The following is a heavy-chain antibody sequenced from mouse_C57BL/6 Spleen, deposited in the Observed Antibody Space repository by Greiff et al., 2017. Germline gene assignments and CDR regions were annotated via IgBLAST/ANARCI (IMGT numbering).Heavy chain of an antibody. CDR2: IWRGGST. D-gene: IGHD2-3*01. V-gene: IGHV2-5*01. CDR3: AKNNPDGYYAMDY. CDR1: GFSLTSYG. Sequence: QVQLKESGPGLVQPSQSLSITCTVSGFSLTSYGVHWVRQSPGKGLEWVGVIWRGGSTDYNAAFMSRLSITKDNSKSQVFFQVNSLRADDTAIYYCAKNNPDGYYAMDYWGQGTSVTVSS. J-gene: IGHJ4*01.